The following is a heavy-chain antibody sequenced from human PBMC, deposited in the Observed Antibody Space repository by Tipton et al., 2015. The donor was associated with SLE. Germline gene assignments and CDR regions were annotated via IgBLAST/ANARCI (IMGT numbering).Heavy chain of an antibody. CDR3: ASAAWDYDSSGSGAFDI. V-gene: IGHV4-59*11. D-gene: IGHD3-22*01. J-gene: IGHJ3*02. CDR2: IYYSGST. CDR1: GGSISSHY. Sequence: TLSLTCTVSGGSISSHYWSWIRQPPGKGLEWFGYIYYSGSTNYNPSLKSRVTMSVDTSKNQFSLKLSSVTAADTAVYYCASAAWDYDSSGSGAFDIWGQGTMVTVSS.